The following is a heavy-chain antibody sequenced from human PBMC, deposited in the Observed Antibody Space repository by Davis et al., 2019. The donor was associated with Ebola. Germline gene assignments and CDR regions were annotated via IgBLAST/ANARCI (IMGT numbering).Heavy chain of an antibody. CDR1: GSTFSGSG. D-gene: IGHD1-26*01. J-gene: IGHJ4*02. CDR2: VRTKVKNYAT. Sequence: PGGSLRLPCAASGSTFSGSGMPWARQASGKGLERVARVRTKVKNYATAYAASVEGRFTISRDDSKNTAYLQMNSLRIEDTAVYYCTRGRGEWGQGTPVIVSS. V-gene: IGHV3-73*01. CDR3: TRGRGE.